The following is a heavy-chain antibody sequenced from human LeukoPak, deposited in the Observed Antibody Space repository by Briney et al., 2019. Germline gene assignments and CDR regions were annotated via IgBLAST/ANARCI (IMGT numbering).Heavy chain of an antibody. Sequence: SETLSLTCTVSGGSISSGSYYWSWIRQPAGKGLEWIGRICTSGSTNYNPSLKSRVTISVDTSKNQFSLKLSSVTAADTAVYYCARGVGATIVNPYYYHYMDVWGKGTTVTISS. CDR1: GGSISSGSYY. V-gene: IGHV4-61*02. D-gene: IGHD1-26*01. CDR3: ARGVGATIVNPYYYHYMDV. CDR2: ICTSGST. J-gene: IGHJ6*03.